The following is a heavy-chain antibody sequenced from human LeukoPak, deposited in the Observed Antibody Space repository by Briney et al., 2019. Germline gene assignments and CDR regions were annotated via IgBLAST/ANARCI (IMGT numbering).Heavy chain of an antibody. Sequence: SQTLSLTCTVSGGSISSTSLYWGWIRQPPGKGLEWIGSIYYRGNTYYNPSLKSRVTISIDTSNTYFSLKLRSVTAADTAVYYCAREGTTFDFWGQGSLVTVSS. V-gene: IGHV4-39*07. J-gene: IGHJ4*02. D-gene: IGHD1-1*01. CDR1: GGSISSTSLY. CDR3: AREGTTFDF. CDR2: IYYRGNT.